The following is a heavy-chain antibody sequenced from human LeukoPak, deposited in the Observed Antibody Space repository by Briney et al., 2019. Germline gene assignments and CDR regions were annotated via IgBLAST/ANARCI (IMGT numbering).Heavy chain of an antibody. D-gene: IGHD2-2*01. V-gene: IGHV3-23*01. CDR3: AKRAFCSSASCYYFDF. J-gene: IGHJ4*02. CDR2: ISDSGTNT. Sequence: GGSLRLSCAASGFPFSNYAMSWVRQAPGKGLGWVSVISDSGTNTYYADSVKGRFTISRDISQNTLYLQMNSLRAEDTAVYYCAKRAFCSSASCYYFDFWGQGTLVTVSS. CDR1: GFPFSNYA.